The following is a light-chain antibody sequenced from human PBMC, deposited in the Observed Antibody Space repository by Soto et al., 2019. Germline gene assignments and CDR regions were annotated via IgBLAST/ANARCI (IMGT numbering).Light chain of an antibody. CDR1: SSDVGGYNY. V-gene: IGLV2-14*01. Sequence: QSALTQPASVSGSLGQSITISCTGTSSDVGGYNYVSWYQQHPGKAPKVIIYEVSNRPSGVSNRFSGSKSGNTASLTISGLQPEDEADYYCSSYTSISTYVFGTGTKVTV. J-gene: IGLJ1*01. CDR2: EVS. CDR3: SSYTSISTYV.